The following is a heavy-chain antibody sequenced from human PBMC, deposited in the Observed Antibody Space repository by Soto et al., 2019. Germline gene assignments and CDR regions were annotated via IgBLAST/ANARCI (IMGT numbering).Heavy chain of an antibody. J-gene: IGHJ4*02. V-gene: IGHV1-18*04. CDR2: ISAYNGNT. CDR3: ARDRNIYYDGSGYSFDY. CDR1: GYTFTSYG. Sequence: ASVKVSCKASGYTFTSYGISWVRQAPGQGLEWMGWISAYNGNTNYAQKLQGRVTMTTDTSTSTAYMELRSLRSDDTAVYYCARDRNIYYDGSGYSFDYWGQGTLVTVSS. D-gene: IGHD3-22*01.